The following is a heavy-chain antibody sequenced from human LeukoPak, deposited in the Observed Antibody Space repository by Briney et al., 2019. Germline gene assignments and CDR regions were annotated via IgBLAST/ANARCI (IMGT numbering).Heavy chain of an antibody. D-gene: IGHD6-6*01. V-gene: IGHV4-30-4*01. J-gene: IGHJ4*02. CDR3: ASRRIAARREF. CDR1: GGSISSGDYY. Sequence: PSETLSLTCTVSGGSISSGDYYWSWIRQPPGKGLEWIGYIYYSGSTYYNPSLKSRVTISVDTSKNQFSLKLSSVTAADTAVYYCASRRIAARREFWGQGTLVTVSS. CDR2: IYYSGST.